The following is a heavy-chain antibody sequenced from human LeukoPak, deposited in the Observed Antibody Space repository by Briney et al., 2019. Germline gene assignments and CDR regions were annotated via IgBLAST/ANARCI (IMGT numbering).Heavy chain of an antibody. CDR1: NGSVRSYY. CDR3: ARYYDRTGFDY. Sequence: SETLSLTCTVSNGSVRSYYWSWVRQSPGKGLEWVGYIYYSGSTNYNPSLKSRVTISIHTSRNQFSLMLSSVTAADTAMYYCARYYDRTGFDYWGQGTLVTVSS. CDR2: IYYSGST. J-gene: IGHJ4*02. V-gene: IGHV4-59*08. D-gene: IGHD3-16*01.